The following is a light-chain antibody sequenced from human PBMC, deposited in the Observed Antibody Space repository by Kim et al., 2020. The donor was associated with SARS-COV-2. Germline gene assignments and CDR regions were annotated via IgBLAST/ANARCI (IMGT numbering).Light chain of an antibody. CDR2: DAS. CDR3: QLRSNWPLT. J-gene: IGKJ4*01. V-gene: IGKV3-11*01. Sequence: PDETPALSCSARRSVGNDVSSFRQYPGQPPRLLIFDASHRATCIPARFSGSGSGTDFTLTISSLEPEDFAVYYFQLRSNWPLTFGGGTKVDIK. CDR1: RSVGND.